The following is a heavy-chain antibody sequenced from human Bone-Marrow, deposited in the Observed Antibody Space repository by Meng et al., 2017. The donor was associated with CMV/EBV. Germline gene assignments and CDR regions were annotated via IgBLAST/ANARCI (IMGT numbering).Heavy chain of an antibody. Sequence: GGSLRLSCAASGFTFSSYWMSWVRQAPGKGLEWVANIKQDGSEKYYVDSVKGRFTISRDNAKNSLYLQMNSLRAEDTAVYYCARDGSSSWYSFDYWAQGTLVTFSS. D-gene: IGHD6-13*01. V-gene: IGHV3-7*01. J-gene: IGHJ4*02. CDR1: GFTFSSYW. CDR2: IKQDGSEK. CDR3: ARDGSSSWYSFDY.